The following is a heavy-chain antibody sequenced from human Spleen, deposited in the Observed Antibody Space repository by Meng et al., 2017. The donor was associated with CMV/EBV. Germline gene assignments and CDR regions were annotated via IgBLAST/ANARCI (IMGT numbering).Heavy chain of an antibody. D-gene: IGHD6-19*01. J-gene: IGHJ4*02. CDR1: GFTFSRYI. CDR3: SRESGRSGEAHEHFDN. V-gene: IGHV3-30-3*01. CDR2: ISYDGSKT. Sequence: GFTFSRYIMHWVRQAPGKGLEWVALISYDGSKTHYADSVKGRFTISRDNSNNTVSLQMNSLRTEDTAIYYCSRESGRSGEAHEHFDNWGQGTLVTVSS.